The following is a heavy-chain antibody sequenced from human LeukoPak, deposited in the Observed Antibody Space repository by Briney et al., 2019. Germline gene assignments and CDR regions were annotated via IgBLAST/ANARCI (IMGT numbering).Heavy chain of an antibody. CDR1: GFTFSQYE. Sequence: GGSLRLSCAGSGFTFSQYEMNWVRQAPGKGLEWISYISTSSTTIYYADSVKGRFTISRDDAKNSLYLQMNSLRAEDTAVYYCARDEGSWNYEYWDQGTLVTVSS. CDR2: ISTSSTTI. D-gene: IGHD1-7*01. CDR3: ARDEGSWNYEY. J-gene: IGHJ4*02. V-gene: IGHV3-48*03.